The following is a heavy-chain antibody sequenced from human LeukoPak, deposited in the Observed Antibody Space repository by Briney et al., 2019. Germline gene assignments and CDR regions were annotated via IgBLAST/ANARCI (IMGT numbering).Heavy chain of an antibody. J-gene: IGHJ4*01. V-gene: IGHV4-34*08. Sequence: SETLSLTLAVYGGSSSVYYWSWIRQPPGKGLEWIGEITHTGRTNYNPSLKSRVTISVDTSKNQFSLRLNSVTAADTAVYYCAPIFGGYSDFDYWGQGTLVAVSS. CDR2: ITHTGRT. CDR3: APIFGGYSDFDY. D-gene: IGHD5-12*01. CDR1: GGSSSVYY.